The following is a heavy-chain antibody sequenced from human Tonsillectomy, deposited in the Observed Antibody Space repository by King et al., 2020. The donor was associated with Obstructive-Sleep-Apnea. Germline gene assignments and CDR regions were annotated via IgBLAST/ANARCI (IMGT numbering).Heavy chain of an antibody. D-gene: IGHD2-2*01. J-gene: IGHJ5*02. Sequence: QLQESGPGLVKPSQTLSLTCTASGGSISSGGYYWSWIRQHPGKGLEWIGYIYYSGSTYYNPSLKSRVTISVDTSKNQFSLKLSSVTAAATAVYYCARGYCSSTSCSQLFDPWGQGTLVTVSS. CDR2: IYYSGST. V-gene: IGHV4-31*03. CDR1: GGSISSGGYY. CDR3: ARGYCSSTSCSQLFDP.